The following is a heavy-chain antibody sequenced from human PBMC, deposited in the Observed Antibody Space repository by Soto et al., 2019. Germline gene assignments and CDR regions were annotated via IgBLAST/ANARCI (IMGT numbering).Heavy chain of an antibody. D-gene: IGHD6-13*01. CDR2: MNPNSGNT. Sequence: QVQLVQSGAEVKKPGASVKVSCKASGYTFTCYDINWVRQATGQGLEWMGWMNPNSGNTGYAQKFQGRVTMTRNTSISTAYMELSSLRSEDTAVYYCASSSSWDEEFDYWGQGTLVTVSS. CDR3: ASSSSWDEEFDY. J-gene: IGHJ4*02. CDR1: GYTFTCYD. V-gene: IGHV1-8*01.